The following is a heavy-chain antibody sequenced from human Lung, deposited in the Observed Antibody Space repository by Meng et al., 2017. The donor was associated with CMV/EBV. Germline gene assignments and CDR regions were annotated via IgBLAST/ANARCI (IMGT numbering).Heavy chain of an antibody. J-gene: IGHJ4*02. Sequence: GESLKISCAASGFTFDDYGMSWVRQAPGKGLEWVSGINWNGSSTGYADSVKGRFTISRDNAKNSLYLQMNSLRAEDTALYHCARGAGTAMAPAGYWGQGTLVTGAS. CDR2: INWNGSST. CDR1: GFTFDDYG. V-gene: IGHV3-20*01. D-gene: IGHD5-18*01. CDR3: ARGAGTAMAPAGY.